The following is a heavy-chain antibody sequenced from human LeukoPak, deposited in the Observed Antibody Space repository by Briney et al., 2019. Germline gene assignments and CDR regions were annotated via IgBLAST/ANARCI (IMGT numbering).Heavy chain of an antibody. CDR1: GYTFTGYY. J-gene: IGHJ6*02. D-gene: IGHD2-21*02. Sequence: ASVKVSCKASGYTFTGYYMHWVRQAPGQGLEWIGWINPNSGGTNYAQKFQGRVTMTRDTSISTAYMELSRLRSDDTAVYYCAREMVTPYYYGMDVWGQGTTVTVSS. CDR3: AREMVTPYYYGMDV. V-gene: IGHV1-2*02. CDR2: INPNSGGT.